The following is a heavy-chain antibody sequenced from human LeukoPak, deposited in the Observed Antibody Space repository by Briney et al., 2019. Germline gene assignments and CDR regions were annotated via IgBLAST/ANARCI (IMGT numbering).Heavy chain of an antibody. CDR2: IWDDASNK. V-gene: IGHV3-33*06. CDR3: AKNYGRGSPPPPGADGMDV. Sequence: GGSLRLSCAASGFTFSSYGMHWVRQAPGKGLEWVAVIWDDASNKSYADCVKGRLTISRDNSKNTLYLQVNSLRAEDTAVYYGAKNYGRGSPPPPGADGMDVWGQGTTVTVSS. D-gene: IGHD3-10*01. CDR1: GFTFSSYG. J-gene: IGHJ6*02.